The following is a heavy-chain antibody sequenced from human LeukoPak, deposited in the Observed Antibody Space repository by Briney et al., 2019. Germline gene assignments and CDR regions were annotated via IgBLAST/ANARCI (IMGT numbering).Heavy chain of an antibody. CDR2: ISSTSRYI. Sequence: GGSLRLSCAASGFTFSTYVMNWVRQAPGKGLEWVSSISSTSRYIYYADSVKGRFTISRDNARNSLFLQMSSLRAEDTALYYCARGVITGTNWFDSWGQGTLVTVSS. J-gene: IGHJ5*01. V-gene: IGHV3-21*01. D-gene: IGHD1-7*01. CDR3: ARGVITGTNWFDS. CDR1: GFTFSTYV.